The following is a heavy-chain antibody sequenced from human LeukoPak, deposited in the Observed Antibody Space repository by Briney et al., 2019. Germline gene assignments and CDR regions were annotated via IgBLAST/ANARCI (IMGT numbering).Heavy chain of an antibody. Sequence: GGSLRLSCAASGFTFSDHYMSWIRQAPGKGLEWVSYISSSGSTIYYADSVKGRFTISRDNAKNSLYLQMNSLRAEDTAVYYCARDYGGNSIALGAAGWFDPWGQGTLVTVSS. CDR1: GFTFSDHY. CDR2: ISSSGSTI. CDR3: ARDYGGNSIALGAAGWFDP. D-gene: IGHD4-23*01. J-gene: IGHJ5*02. V-gene: IGHV3-11*01.